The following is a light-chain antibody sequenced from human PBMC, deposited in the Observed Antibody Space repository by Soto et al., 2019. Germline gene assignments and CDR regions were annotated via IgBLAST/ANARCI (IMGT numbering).Light chain of an antibody. Sequence: DIVMTQSPLSLPVTPGEPASISCRSSQSLLHSNGYNYLAWYQQKPGQAPRLLIYGASSRATGIPDRFSGSGSGTDFTLTISRLEPEDCAVYYCQQYVSSPFTFGPGTKVD. CDR1: QSLLHSNGYNY. CDR3: QQYVSSPFT. J-gene: IGKJ3*01. V-gene: IGKV3-20*01. CDR2: GAS.